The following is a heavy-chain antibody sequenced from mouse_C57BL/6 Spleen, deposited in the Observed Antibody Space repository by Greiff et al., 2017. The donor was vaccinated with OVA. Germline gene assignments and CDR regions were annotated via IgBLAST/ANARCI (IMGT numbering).Heavy chain of an antibody. J-gene: IGHJ3*01. CDR3: TTNWGAGFAY. CDR1: GFTFSSYA. CDR2: ISSGGDYT. V-gene: IGHV5-9-1*02. Sequence: EVHLVQSGEGLVKPGASLKLSCAASGFTFSSYAMSWVRQTPEKRLEWIAYISSGGDYTYYADTFKGRSTISRDNAKNTLYLQMSRLKSEDTAVYDCTTNWGAGFAYWGQGTLVTVSA. D-gene: IGHD4-1*01.